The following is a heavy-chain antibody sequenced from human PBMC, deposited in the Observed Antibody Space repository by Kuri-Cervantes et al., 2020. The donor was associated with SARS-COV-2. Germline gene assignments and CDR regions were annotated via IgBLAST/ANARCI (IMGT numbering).Heavy chain of an antibody. Sequence: GESLKISCAASGFTFSSYSMNWVRQAPGKGLEWVSSISSSSSYIYYADSVKGRFTISRDNAKNSLYLQMNSLRAEDTAVYYCARDEVPSLLPTRWGYFDYWGQGTLVTVSS. CDR1: GFTFSSYS. V-gene: IGHV3-21*01. J-gene: IGHJ4*02. CDR3: ARDEVPSLLPTRWGYFDY. CDR2: ISSSSSYI. D-gene: IGHD2-15*01.